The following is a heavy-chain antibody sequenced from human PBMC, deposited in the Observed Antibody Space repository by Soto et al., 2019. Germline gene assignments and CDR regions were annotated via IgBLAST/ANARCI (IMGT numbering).Heavy chain of an antibody. Sequence: GGSLRLSCAASGFTFSSSWMHWVRQAPGKGLVWVSRVSGDGSSTNYADSVKGRFTISRDNAKNSLYLQMNSLRAEDTAVYYCARDDEGSGDASDIWGQGTMVTVSS. D-gene: IGHD3-10*01. CDR1: GFTFSSSW. V-gene: IGHV3-74*01. CDR2: VSGDGSST. J-gene: IGHJ3*02. CDR3: ARDDEGSGDASDI.